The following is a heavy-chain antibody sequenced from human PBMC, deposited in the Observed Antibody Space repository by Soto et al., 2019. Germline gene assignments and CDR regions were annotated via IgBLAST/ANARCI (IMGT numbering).Heavy chain of an antibody. Sequence: PSETLSLTCTVSGGSISSSSYYWGWIRQPPGKGLEWIGSIYYSGSTYYNPSLKSRVTISVDTSKNQFSLKLSSVTAADTAVYYCARPVLDYTHNYYYYMDVWGKGTTVTVSS. D-gene: IGHD4-4*01. CDR1: GGSISSSSYY. CDR3: ARPVLDYTHNYYYYMDV. V-gene: IGHV4-39*01. J-gene: IGHJ6*03. CDR2: IYYSGST.